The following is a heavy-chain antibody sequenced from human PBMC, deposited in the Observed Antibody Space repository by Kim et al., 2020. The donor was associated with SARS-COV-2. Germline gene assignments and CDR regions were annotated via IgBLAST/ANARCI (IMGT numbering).Heavy chain of an antibody. CDR3: AREGYYGSGSYYVSYGMDV. V-gene: IGHV4-31*02. Sequence: KSRVTISVDTSKNQFSLKRSSVTAADTAVYYCAREGYYGSGSYYVSYGMDVWGQGTTVTVSS. J-gene: IGHJ6*02. D-gene: IGHD3-10*01.